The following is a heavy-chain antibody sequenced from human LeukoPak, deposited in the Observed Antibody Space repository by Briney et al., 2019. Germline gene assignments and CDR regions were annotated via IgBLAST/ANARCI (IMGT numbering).Heavy chain of an antibody. J-gene: IGHJ1*01. Sequence: SETLSLTCTVSGGSISSSSYYWGWIRQPPGKGLEWIGSIYYSGSTYYNPSLKSRVTISVDTSKNQFSLKLSSVTAADTAVYYCAREYSSSWYNGYFQHWGQGTLVTVSS. CDR3: AREYSSSWYNGYFQH. V-gene: IGHV4-39*02. CDR1: GGSISSSSYY. D-gene: IGHD6-13*01. CDR2: IYYSGST.